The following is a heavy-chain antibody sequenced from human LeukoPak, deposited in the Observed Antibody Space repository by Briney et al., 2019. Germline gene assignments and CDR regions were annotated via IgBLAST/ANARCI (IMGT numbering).Heavy chain of an antibody. CDR3: AKVETAAAATLRGFDY. CDR1: GFTLSSYW. V-gene: IGHV3-33*06. Sequence: GGSLRLSCAASGFTLSSYWMHWVRQAPGKGLEWVAAIWFDGSVKHYSDAVKGRFTISRDNSLNTLYLQMNSLRAEDTAVYYCAKVETAAAATLRGFDYWGQGTLVTVSS. J-gene: IGHJ4*02. CDR2: IWFDGSVK. D-gene: IGHD6-13*01.